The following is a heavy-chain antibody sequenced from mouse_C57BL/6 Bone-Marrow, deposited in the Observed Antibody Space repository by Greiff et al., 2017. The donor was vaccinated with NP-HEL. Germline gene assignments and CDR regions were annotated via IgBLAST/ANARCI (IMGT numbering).Heavy chain of an antibody. D-gene: IGHD1-1*01. CDR2: IYPGSGST. J-gene: IGHJ2*01. V-gene: IGHV1-55*01. CDR1: GYTFTSYW. Sequence: QVQLQQPGAELVKPGASVKMSCKASGYTFTSYWITWVKQRPGQGLEWIGDIYPGSGSTNYNEKFKSKATLTVDTSSSTAYMQLSSLTSEDSAVYYCAGATTVVDSYYFDYWGQGTTLTVSS. CDR3: AGATTVVDSYYFDY.